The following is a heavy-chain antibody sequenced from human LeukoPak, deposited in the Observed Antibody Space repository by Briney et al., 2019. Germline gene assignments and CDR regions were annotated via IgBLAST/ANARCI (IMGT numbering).Heavy chain of an antibody. V-gene: IGHV1-8*01. CDR3: ARAPSRIAAAGSPSLTFDY. Sequence: ASVKVSCKASGYTFTSYDINWVRQATGQGLEWMGWMNPNSGNTGYAQKFQGRVTMTRNTSISTAYMGLSSLRSEDTAVYYCARAPSRIAAAGSPSLTFDYWGQGTLVTVSS. CDR2: MNPNSGNT. J-gene: IGHJ4*02. D-gene: IGHD6-13*01. CDR1: GYTFTSYD.